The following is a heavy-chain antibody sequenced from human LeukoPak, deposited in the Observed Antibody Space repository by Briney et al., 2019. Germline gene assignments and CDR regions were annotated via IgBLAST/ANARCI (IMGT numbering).Heavy chain of an antibody. J-gene: IGHJ4*02. CDR1: GGSISSSSYY. D-gene: IGHD1-1*01. Sequence: SETLSLTCTVSGGSISSSSYYWGWIRQPPGKGLEWIGSIYYSGSTYYNPSLKSRVTISVDTSKNQFSLELSSVTAADTAVYYCARVGTGTYFDYWGQGTLVTVSS. V-gene: IGHV4-39*07. CDR2: IYYSGST. CDR3: ARVGTGTYFDY.